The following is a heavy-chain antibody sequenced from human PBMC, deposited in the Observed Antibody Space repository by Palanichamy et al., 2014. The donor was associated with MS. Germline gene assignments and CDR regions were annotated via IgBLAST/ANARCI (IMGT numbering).Heavy chain of an antibody. D-gene: IGHD3-10*01. CDR2: IYYSGST. V-gene: IGHV4-39*01. CDR3: ARQRYYGRNGRGAFDY. Sequence: QLQLQESGPGLVKPSETLSLTCTVSGGSISSSSYYWGWIRQSPGKGLEWIGSIYYSGSTYYNPSLKSRVTISVDTSKNQFSLKLSSVTAADTAVYYCARQRYYGRNGRGAFDYWGQGTLVTVSS. J-gene: IGHJ4*02. CDR1: GGSISSSSYY.